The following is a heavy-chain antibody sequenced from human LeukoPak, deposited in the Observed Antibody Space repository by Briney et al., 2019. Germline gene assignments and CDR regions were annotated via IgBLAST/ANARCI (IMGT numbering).Heavy chain of an antibody. CDR1: GFTLRSYW. V-gene: IGHV3-7*04. CDR2: IKQDGSEK. Sequence: PGGSLRLSCAASGFTLRSYWMSWVRQAPGRGLEWVANIKQDGSEKYYVDSVKGRFTISRDNAKNSLYLQMNSLRAEDTAVYYCARTGGYYYYGMDVWGQGTTVTVSS. D-gene: IGHD3-10*01. CDR3: ARTGGYYYYGMDV. J-gene: IGHJ6*02.